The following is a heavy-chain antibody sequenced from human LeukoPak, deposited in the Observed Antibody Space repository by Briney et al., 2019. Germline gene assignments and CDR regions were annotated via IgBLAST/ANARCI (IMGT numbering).Heavy chain of an antibody. CDR2: ISSSGGTT. Sequence: GGSLRLSCAASGFTFDDYGMNWVRQAPGKGLEWVSYISSSGGTTFYADSVKGRLTISRDNAKNSLYLHMNSLRGADTAVYYCARGAPTVTPTPFDYWGQGTLVTVSS. D-gene: IGHD4-17*01. CDR3: ARGAPTVTPTPFDY. CDR1: GFTFDDYG. J-gene: IGHJ4*02. V-gene: IGHV3-48*03.